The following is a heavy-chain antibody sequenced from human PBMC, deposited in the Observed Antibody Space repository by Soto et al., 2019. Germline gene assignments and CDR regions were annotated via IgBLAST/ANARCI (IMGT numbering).Heavy chain of an antibody. J-gene: IGHJ5*02. CDR3: ARDPGGGGLNWFDP. V-gene: IGHV1-46*01. D-gene: IGHD3-16*01. CDR1: ADTFTSYY. CDR2: INPNGGST. Sequence: GASVKVSCKAPADTFTSYYIHWVRQAPGHGLEWMGIINPNGGSTRFAQTFQGRITMTTDTSTSTVYMELRSLRSEDTAVYYCARDPGGGGLNWFDPWGQGTLVTVSS.